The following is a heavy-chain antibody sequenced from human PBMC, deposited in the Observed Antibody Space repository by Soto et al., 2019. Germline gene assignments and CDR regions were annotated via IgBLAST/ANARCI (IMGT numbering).Heavy chain of an antibody. J-gene: IGHJ4*02. CDR2: VYPSDSDV. Sequence: PGAPLKNSCQRSGDSFTSSGSVWVRQLPGKGLEWLGNVYPSDSDVRYSPSFEGRVTISADNSINTAYLHLLNLKASDTAIYYCTKGATSPFESWGQGNRVTVSA. V-gene: IGHV5-51*01. CDR3: TKGATSPFES. CDR1: GDSFTSSG. D-gene: IGHD3-16*01.